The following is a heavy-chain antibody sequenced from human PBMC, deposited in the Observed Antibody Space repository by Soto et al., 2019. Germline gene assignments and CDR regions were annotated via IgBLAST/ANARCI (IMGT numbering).Heavy chain of an antibody. CDR2: IYYSGSA. D-gene: IGHD3-22*01. Sequence: GYVCRYCWLWFHKTQRKELQYIGYIYYSGSANYNPSLKSRVTISDDTSTNQFFLTLTSVTAAETAVYYCAIVERTLSTAFAYGMDVWGQGTTVTVSS. CDR1: GYVCRYC. CDR3: AIVERTLSTAFAYGMDV. V-gene: IGHV4-59*08. J-gene: IGHJ6*02.